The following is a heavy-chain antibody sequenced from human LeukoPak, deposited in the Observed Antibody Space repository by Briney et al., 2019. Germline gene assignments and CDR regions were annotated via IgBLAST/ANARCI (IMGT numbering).Heavy chain of an antibody. D-gene: IGHD6-19*01. CDR1: GGSISSYY. J-gene: IGHJ4*02. Sequence: SETLSLTCTVSGGSISSYYWSWIRQPPGKGLEWIGYIYYSGSTNYNPSLKSRVTISVDTSKNQFSLKLSSVTAADTAVYYCARLPGGGSGSYCFDYWGQGTLVTVSS. CDR2: IYYSGST. CDR3: ARLPGGGSGSYCFDY. V-gene: IGHV4-59*01.